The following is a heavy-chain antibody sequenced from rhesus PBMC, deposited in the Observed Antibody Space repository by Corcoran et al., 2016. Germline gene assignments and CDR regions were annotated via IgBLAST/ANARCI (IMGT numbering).Heavy chain of an antibody. V-gene: IGHV4-76*01. CDR2: IYGSSGST. CDR3: ARDRANFDY. Sequence: VQLQESGPGVVKPSETLSLTCAVSGGSISSGYDWSWIRQPPGKGLEWIGYIYGSSGSTNYNPSLKNRVTISKDASKNQFSLKLSSVTAADTAVYYCARDRANFDYWGQGVLVTVSS. CDR1: GGSISSGYD. J-gene: IGHJ4*01.